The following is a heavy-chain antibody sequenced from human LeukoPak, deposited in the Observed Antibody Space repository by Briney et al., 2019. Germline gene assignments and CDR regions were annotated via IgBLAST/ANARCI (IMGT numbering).Heavy chain of an antibody. CDR1: GFTFSSYE. V-gene: IGHV3-48*03. D-gene: IGHD3-22*01. J-gene: IGHJ4*02. CDR2: ISSSGSTI. CDR3: ARGFHYYDSSGYLNY. Sequence: GGSLRLSCAASGFTFSSYEMNWVRQAPGKGLEWVSYISSSGSTIYYADSVKGRFTISRDNAKNSLYLQMNSLRAEDTAVYYCARGFHYYDSSGYLNYWGQGTLVTVSS.